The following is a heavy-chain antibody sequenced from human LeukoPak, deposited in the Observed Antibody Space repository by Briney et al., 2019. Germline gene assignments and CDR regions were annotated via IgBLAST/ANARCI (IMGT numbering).Heavy chain of an antibody. CDR2: INPSGGST. V-gene: IGHV1-46*01. Sequence: ASVKVSCKASGYTFTGYYMHWVRQAPGQGLEWMGIINPSGGSTSYAQKFQGRVTMTRDTSTSTVYMELSSLRSEDTAVYYCARDRDNDYGDYNWFDPWGQGTLVTVSS. D-gene: IGHD4-17*01. J-gene: IGHJ5*02. CDR1: GYTFTGYY. CDR3: ARDRDNDYGDYNWFDP.